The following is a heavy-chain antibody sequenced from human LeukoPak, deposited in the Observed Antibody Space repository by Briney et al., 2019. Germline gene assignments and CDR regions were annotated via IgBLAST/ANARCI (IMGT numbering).Heavy chain of an antibody. CDR1: RFIFSNYW. V-gene: IGHV3-7*01. Sequence: GGSLRLSCAASRFIFSNYWMSWVRQAPGKGLEWVANINQDGSEKYYMDSVKGRLTISRDNAKNSLYLQMNSLRAEDTAVYYCARFRLFNWFDPWGQGTLVTVSS. CDR2: INQDGSEK. J-gene: IGHJ5*02. D-gene: IGHD6-25*01. CDR3: ARFRLFNWFDP.